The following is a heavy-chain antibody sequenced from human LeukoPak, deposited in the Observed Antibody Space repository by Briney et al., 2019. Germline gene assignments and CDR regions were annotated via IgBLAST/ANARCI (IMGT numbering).Heavy chain of an antibody. CDR3: ARDSDGMSV. CDR1: GFTFSYYY. CDR2: ISSTSIYT. J-gene: IGHJ6*02. Sequence: PGGSLRLSCAASGFTFSYYYMSWIRQAPGKGLEWVSDISSTSIYTNYADSVKGRFTISRDNAKNSLYLQMNSLRAEDTAVYYCARDSDGMSVWGLGTTVTVSS. V-gene: IGHV3-11*05.